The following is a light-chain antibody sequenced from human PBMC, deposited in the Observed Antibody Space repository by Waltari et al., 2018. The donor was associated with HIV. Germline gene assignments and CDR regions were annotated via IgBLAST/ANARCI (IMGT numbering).Light chain of an antibody. V-gene: IGLV2-23*01. Sequence: QSALTQPASVSGSPGQSIPISCTGTSSDVGSYNLVSWYQQHPGKAPKLMIYEGSKRPSGVSNRFSGSKSGNTASLTISGFQAEDEADYYCCSYAGSSTYVFGTGTKVTVL. CDR2: EGS. J-gene: IGLJ1*01. CDR3: CSYAGSSTYV. CDR1: SSDVGSYNL.